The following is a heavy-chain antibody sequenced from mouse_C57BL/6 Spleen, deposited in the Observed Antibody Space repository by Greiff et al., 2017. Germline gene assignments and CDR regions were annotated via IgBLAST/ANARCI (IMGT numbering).Heavy chain of an antibody. J-gene: IGHJ2*01. CDR2: ISSGSSTI. V-gene: IGHV5-17*01. D-gene: IGHD2-4*01. CDR1: GFTFSDYG. CDR3: ARPDYDYDRYVDY. Sequence: EVQLVASGGGLVKPGGSLKLSCAASGFTFSDYGMHWVRQAPEKGLEWVAYISSGSSTIYYADTVKGRFTISRDNAKNTLFLQMTSLRSEDTAMYYCARPDYDYDRYVDYWGQGTTLTVSS.